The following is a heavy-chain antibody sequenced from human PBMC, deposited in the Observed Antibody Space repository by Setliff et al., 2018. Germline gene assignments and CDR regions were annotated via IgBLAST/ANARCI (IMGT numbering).Heavy chain of an antibody. CDR1: GGSISSYY. Sequence: SETLSLTCTVSGGSISSYYWSWIRQPPGKGLEWIGYIYYRGSTNYNPSLKSRVTISVDTSKKQFSLKLSSVTAADTAVYYCARGKIRITMIVVPTGGAFDIWGQGTMVTVSS. V-gene: IGHV4-59*12. CDR3: ARGKIRITMIVVPTGGAFDI. CDR2: IYYRGST. D-gene: IGHD3-22*01. J-gene: IGHJ3*02.